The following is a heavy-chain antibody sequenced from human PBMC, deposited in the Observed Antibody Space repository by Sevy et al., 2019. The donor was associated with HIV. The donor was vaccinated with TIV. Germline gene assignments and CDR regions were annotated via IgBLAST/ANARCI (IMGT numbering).Heavy chain of an antibody. D-gene: IGHD3-10*01. J-gene: IGHJ5*02. V-gene: IGHV3-48*03. Sequence: GGSLRLSCAASGFTFSSYEMNWVRQAPGKGLEWVSYISSSGSTIYYAVSVKGRFTISRDNAKNSLYLQMNSLRAEDTAVYYCARDRYYYGSGWFDPWGQGTLVTVSS. CDR3: ARDRYYYGSGWFDP. CDR1: GFTFSSYE. CDR2: ISSSGSTI.